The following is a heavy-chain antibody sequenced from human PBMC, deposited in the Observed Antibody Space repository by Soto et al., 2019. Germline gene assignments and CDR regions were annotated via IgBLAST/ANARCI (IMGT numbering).Heavy chain of an antibody. CDR3: ARETGLRSSGWSYYFDF. D-gene: IGHD6-19*01. V-gene: IGHV3-48*02. Sequence: EVQLVESGGGMVQPGGSLRVSCAASGFTLSSYSMHWVRQAPGKGLEWVSYISGSGGTIYYADSVKGRFTISRDNAKHSLSVQMNSLRDEDTAVYFCARETGLRSSGWSYYFDFWGQGTRVNVSP. J-gene: IGHJ4*02. CDR2: ISGSGGTI. CDR1: GFTLSSYS.